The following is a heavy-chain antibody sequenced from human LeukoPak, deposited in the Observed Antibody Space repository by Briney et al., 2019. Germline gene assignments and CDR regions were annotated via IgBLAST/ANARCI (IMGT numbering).Heavy chain of an antibody. J-gene: IGHJ6*02. CDR3: AREIYCSGGSCYPPKPTYGMDV. CDR1: GYTFTSYY. CDR2: INPSGGST. V-gene: IGHV1-46*01. Sequence: ASVKVSCKASGYTFTSYYMHWVQQAPGQGLEWMGIINPSGGSTSYAQKFQGRVTMTRDTSTSTVYMELSSLRSEDTAVYYCAREIYCSGGSCYPPKPTYGMDVWGQGTTVTVSS. D-gene: IGHD2-15*01.